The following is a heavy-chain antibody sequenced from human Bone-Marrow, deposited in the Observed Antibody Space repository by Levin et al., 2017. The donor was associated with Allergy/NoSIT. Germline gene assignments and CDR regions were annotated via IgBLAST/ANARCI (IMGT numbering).Heavy chain of an antibody. CDR1: GFSFSDYW. CDR2: MKYDGSEK. J-gene: IGHJ1*01. Sequence: GGSLRLSCAASGFSFSDYWMSWVRQAPGKGLEWVATMKYDGSEKSYVDSVKGRFTVSRDNAKNSLYLQMNSLRAEDTAVYYCARGTYYDSYAYYGDWGQGTLVTVSS. D-gene: IGHD3-22*01. V-gene: IGHV3-7*01. CDR3: ARGTYYDSYAYYGD.